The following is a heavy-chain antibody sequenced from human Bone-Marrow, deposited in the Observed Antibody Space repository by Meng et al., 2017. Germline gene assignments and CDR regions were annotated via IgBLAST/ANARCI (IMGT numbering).Heavy chain of an antibody. J-gene: IGHJ5*02. CDR1: GFPFSSYG. Sequence: GESLKISCAASGFPFSSYGMHWVRQAPGKGLEWVAVIWYDGSNKYYADSVKGRFTISRDNAKNSLYLQMNSLRVEDTAVYYCARGDNYDILSGYPSWGQGTLVTVSS. CDR2: IWYDGSNK. D-gene: IGHD3-9*01. V-gene: IGHV3-33*01. CDR3: ARGDNYDILSGYPS.